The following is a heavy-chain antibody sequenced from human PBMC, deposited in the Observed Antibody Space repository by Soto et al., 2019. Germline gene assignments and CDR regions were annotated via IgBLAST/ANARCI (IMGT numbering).Heavy chain of an antibody. CDR3: ARFLGGAGSYYDGQNYYYYNGMDV. D-gene: IGHD3-10*01. CDR2: IIPVFGTA. CDR1: GGPYNSFA. V-gene: IGHV1-69*01. Sequence: QAQLVQSGAEVKKPGSSVKVSCKASGGPYNSFAISWVRQAPGQGLEWIGGIIPVFGTATYAQKFKGRVTITAEESTSTAYMELSSLTSDDTAVYYCARFLGGAGSYYDGQNYYYYNGMDVWGQGTTVTVSS. J-gene: IGHJ6*02.